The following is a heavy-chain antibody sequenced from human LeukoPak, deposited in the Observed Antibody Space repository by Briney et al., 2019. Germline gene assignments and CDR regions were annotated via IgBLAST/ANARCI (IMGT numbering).Heavy chain of an antibody. J-gene: IGHJ5*02. Sequence: ASVKVSCKASGYPFTDYGIGWVRQAPGQGPEWMGWISAYNGNTNYAQKIQGRVAMTTDPSTSTVYMELKSLRSDDTAVYYCAREGIAEPDTNWFDPWGQGTLVTVSS. CDR2: ISAYNGNT. V-gene: IGHV1-18*01. CDR3: AREGIAEPDTNWFDP. CDR1: GYPFTDYG. D-gene: IGHD6-13*01.